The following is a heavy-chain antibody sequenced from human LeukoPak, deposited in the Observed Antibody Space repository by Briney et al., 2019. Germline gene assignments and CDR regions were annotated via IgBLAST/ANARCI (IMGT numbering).Heavy chain of an antibody. J-gene: IGHJ4*02. V-gene: IGHV3-23*01. D-gene: IGHD2-15*01. CDR3: AKDARSSGAATGFHY. CDR1: GFTFINYA. Sequence: GGSLRLSCAASGFTFINYAMTWVRQAPGQGLEWVSTVSGSATSTYYADSVKGRFTISRDNSRNTLYLQMNSLRAEDTAVYYCAKDARSSGAATGFHYWGQGTLVTVSS. CDR2: VSGSATST.